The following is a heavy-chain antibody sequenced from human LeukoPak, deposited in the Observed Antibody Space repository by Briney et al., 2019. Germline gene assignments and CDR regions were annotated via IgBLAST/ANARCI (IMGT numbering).Heavy chain of an antibody. CDR1: GIILSSNI. J-gene: IGHJ3*02. Sequence: GGSLRLSCAVSGIILSSNIMHWVRQTPGKGLEWVAVIWRDGSQKAYLESVKGRFIISRDNSKNTLYLEMNNLRAEDTAVYYCVREQDGFDIWGRGTMVIVSS. CDR3: VREQDGFDI. V-gene: IGHV3-33*01. CDR2: IWRDGSQK.